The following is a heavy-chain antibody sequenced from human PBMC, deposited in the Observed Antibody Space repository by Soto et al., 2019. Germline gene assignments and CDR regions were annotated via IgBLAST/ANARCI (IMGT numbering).Heavy chain of an antibody. CDR3: ARAKDYDSSGYYYYY. D-gene: IGHD3-22*01. V-gene: IGHV4-31*03. J-gene: IGHJ4*02. CDR1: GGSISSGVYY. CDR2: IYYSGST. Sequence: SETRYLTCIGSGGSISSGVYYRRWIRQHPGKGLEWSGYIYYSGSTYYNPSLKSRVTISVDTSKNQFSLKLSSVTAADTAVYYCARAKDYDSSGYYYYYWGQGTLVTVSS.